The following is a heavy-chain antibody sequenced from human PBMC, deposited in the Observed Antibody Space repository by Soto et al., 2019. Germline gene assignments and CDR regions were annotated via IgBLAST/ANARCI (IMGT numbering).Heavy chain of an antibody. V-gene: IGHV3-23*01. Sequence: EVQMLASGGGVVQPGGSLRLSCAVSGLTFSAFSMSWVRQAPGKGLEWVSIVSGNSFTIEYADSVKGRFTISRDNSKNILYLQMNNLRAEDTAVYNCATGLGNPSYFAYWGQGTHVTVSS. CDR1: GLTFSAFS. CDR3: ATGLGNPSYFAY. D-gene: IGHD3-16*01. CDR2: VSGNSFTI. J-gene: IGHJ4*02.